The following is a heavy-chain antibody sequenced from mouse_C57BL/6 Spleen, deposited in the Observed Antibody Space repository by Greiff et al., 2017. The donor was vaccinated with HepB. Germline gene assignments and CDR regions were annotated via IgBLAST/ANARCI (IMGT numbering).Heavy chain of an antibody. V-gene: IGHV7-3*01. CDR3: ASLFITTVNWYFGV. J-gene: IGHJ1*03. CDR1: GFTFTDYY. D-gene: IGHD1-1*01. CDR2: IRNKANGYTT. Sequence: EVKVVESGGGLVQPGGSLSLSCAASGFTFTDYYMSWVRQPQGKALEWLGFIRNKANGYTTEYSASVKGRFTIYRDNSQSILYLQMNSLRADDSASYYCASLFITTVNWYFGVWGTGTTVTVSS.